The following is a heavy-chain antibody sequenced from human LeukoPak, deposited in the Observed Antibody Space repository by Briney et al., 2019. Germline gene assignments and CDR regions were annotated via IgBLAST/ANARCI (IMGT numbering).Heavy chain of an antibody. CDR3: ARVRLGELTIDN. CDR1: GFTFSSYG. CDR2: ISYDGSNK. V-gene: IGHV3-30*03. Sequence: GGSLRLSCAASGFTFSSYGMHWVRQAPGKGLKWVAVISYDGSNKYYADSVKGRFTISRDNSKNTLYLQMNSLRAEDTAVYYCARVRLGELTIDNWGQGTLVTVSS. D-gene: IGHD3-16*01. J-gene: IGHJ4*02.